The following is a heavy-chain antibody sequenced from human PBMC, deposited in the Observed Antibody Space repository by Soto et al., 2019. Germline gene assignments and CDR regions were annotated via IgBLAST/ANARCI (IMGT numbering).Heavy chain of an antibody. J-gene: IGHJ6*02. Sequence: QVQLVQSGAEVKKPGASVKVSCKASGYTFTSYDINWVRQATGQGLEWMGWMNPNSGNTGYAQKFQGRVTMTRNTSISTAYMELSSLRSEDTAVYYCARIKSRVVATGTRYYYYGMDVWGQGTTVTVSS. CDR1: GYTFTSYD. V-gene: IGHV1-8*01. D-gene: IGHD1-1*01. CDR3: ARIKSRVVATGTRYYYYGMDV. CDR2: MNPNSGNT.